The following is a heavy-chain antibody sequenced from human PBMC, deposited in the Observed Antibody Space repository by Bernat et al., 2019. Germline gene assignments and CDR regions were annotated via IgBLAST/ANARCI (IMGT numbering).Heavy chain of an antibody. CDR1: GYSFTTYW. J-gene: IGHJ5*02. V-gene: IGHV5-51*01. CDR2: IYPGDSDT. D-gene: IGHD2-2*01. CDR3: ARRYCSSTSCSQYNWFDP. Sequence: EVQLVQSGAEVKKPGESLKISCKGFGYSFTTYWIGWVRQVPGKGLEWMGIIYPGDSDTRYSPSFQGQVSISADKSISTAYLQWSSLKASDTAVYYCARRYCSSTSCSQYNWFDPWGQGTLVTVSS.